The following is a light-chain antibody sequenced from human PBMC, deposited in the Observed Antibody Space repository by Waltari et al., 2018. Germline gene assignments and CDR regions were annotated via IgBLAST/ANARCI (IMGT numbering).Light chain of an antibody. CDR3: CSLARSTTVI. CDR1: SSDFGGYKL. V-gene: IGLV2-23*02. CDR2: EVT. Sequence: SALHQPASVSGSPGQSITISCTRTSSDFGGYKLVYWYQQHPGEVPKLGIDEVTKRPSGTSKPSSASKSRSPASLTISGPQSDYEADYSCCSLARSTTVIFGGATRLTVL. J-gene: IGLJ2*01.